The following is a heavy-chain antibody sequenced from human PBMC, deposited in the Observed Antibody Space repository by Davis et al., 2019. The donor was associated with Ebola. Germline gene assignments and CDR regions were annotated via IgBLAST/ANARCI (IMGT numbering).Heavy chain of an antibody. CDR3: ATERVSELWFI. CDR1: GYTFTGYY. Sequence: ASVKVSCKASGYTFTGYYMHWVRQAPGQGLEWMGIINPSGGSTSYAQKFQGRVTMTRDTSTSTVYMELSSLRSEDTAVYYCATERVSELWFIWGQGTMVTVSS. J-gene: IGHJ3*02. V-gene: IGHV1-46*01. CDR2: INPSGGST. D-gene: IGHD5-18*01.